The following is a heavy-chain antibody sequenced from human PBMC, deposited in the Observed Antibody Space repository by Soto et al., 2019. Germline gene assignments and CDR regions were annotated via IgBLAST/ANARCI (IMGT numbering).Heavy chain of an antibody. CDR1: GGTFSSYA. Sequence: GASVKVSCKASGGTFSSYAISWVRQAPGQGLEWMGGIIPIFGTAKYAQKFQGRVTITADESTSTAYMELSSLRSEDTAVYYCAGGYCSGGSCPQSWFDPWGQGTLVTVSS. D-gene: IGHD2-15*01. CDR3: AGGYCSGGSCPQSWFDP. V-gene: IGHV1-69*13. J-gene: IGHJ5*02. CDR2: IIPIFGTA.